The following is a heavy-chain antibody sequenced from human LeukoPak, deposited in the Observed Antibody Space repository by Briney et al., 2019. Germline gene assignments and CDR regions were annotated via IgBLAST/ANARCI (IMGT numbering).Heavy chain of an antibody. Sequence: SETLSLTCAVYGGSFNIYYWSWLRQSPEKGLEWIGEMNDGGTINYNPSLLSRVTISLHRSKNQFSLKLTSVTSAHTAVYYCARRWNYGRNYYIDVWGNGATVSVSS. D-gene: IGHD1-7*01. V-gene: IGHV4-34*01. CDR3: ARRWNYGRNYYIDV. J-gene: IGHJ6*03. CDR2: MNDGGTI. CDR1: GGSFNIYY.